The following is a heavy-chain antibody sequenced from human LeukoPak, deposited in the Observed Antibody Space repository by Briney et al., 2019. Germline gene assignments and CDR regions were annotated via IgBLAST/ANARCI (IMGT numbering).Heavy chain of an antibody. D-gene: IGHD3-10*01. CDR1: GFTFSSYE. CDR3: ARRYYYGSGSYYFDY. Sequence: GGSLRLSCAASGFTFSSYEMNWVRQAPGKGLEWVSYISSSGSTIYYADSVKGRFTISRDNAKNSLYLQMNSLRAEDTAVYYCARRYYYGSGSYYFDYWGQGTLVTVSS. J-gene: IGHJ4*02. V-gene: IGHV3-48*03. CDR2: ISSSGSTI.